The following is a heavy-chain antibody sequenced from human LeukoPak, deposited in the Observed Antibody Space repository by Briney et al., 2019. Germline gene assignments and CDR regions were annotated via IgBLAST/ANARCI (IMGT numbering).Heavy chain of an antibody. CDR1: GGSIRSRNNY. Sequence: ASETLSLTCTVSGGSIRSRNNYWAWIRQPPGKGLEWIGSIYYSGSTYYNPSLKSRVTISVDTSKNQFSLKLSSVTAADTAVYYCARPGDGYRFDYWGQGTLVTVSS. V-gene: IGHV4-39*01. CDR3: ARPGDGYRFDY. CDR2: IYYSGST. J-gene: IGHJ4*02. D-gene: IGHD5-24*01.